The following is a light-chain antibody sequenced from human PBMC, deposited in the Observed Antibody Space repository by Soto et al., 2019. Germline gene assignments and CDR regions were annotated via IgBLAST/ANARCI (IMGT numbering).Light chain of an antibody. Sequence: QPVLTQPPSASASLGASVTLTCTLSSGYSNYKVDWYQQRPGKGPRFVMRVGTGGIVGSKGDGIPDRFSVLGSGLNRYLTIKNIQEEDESDYHCGADHASGSNFVWVFGGGTKVTVL. CDR3: GADHASGSNFVWV. V-gene: IGLV9-49*01. J-gene: IGLJ3*02. CDR2: VGTGGIVG. CDR1: SGYSNYK.